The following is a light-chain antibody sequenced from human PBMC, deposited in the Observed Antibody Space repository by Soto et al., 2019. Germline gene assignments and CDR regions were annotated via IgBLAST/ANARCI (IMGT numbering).Light chain of an antibody. CDR3: QQYNNGYT. V-gene: IGKV3-15*01. CDR1: QSVSSN. Sequence: EIVMTQSPATLSVSPGERATLSCRASQSVSSNLAWYQQKPGQAPRLLIYGASTRATGIPARFSGSGSGTEFTLTISSLQYEDFAVYYCQQYNNGYTFGQGTKLEIK. J-gene: IGKJ2*01. CDR2: GAS.